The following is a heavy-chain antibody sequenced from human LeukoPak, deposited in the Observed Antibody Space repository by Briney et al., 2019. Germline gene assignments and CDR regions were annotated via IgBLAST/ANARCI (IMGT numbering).Heavy chain of an antibody. Sequence: SVKVSCKASGGTFSSYAISWVRQAPGQGLEGMGRIIPILGIANYAQKFQGRVTITADKSTSTAYMELSSLRSEDTAVYYCARDQPTVTTLTNYYYGMDVWGQGTTVTVSS. J-gene: IGHJ6*02. CDR2: IIPILGIA. D-gene: IGHD4-17*01. V-gene: IGHV1-69*04. CDR3: ARDQPTVTTLTNYYYGMDV. CDR1: GGTFSSYA.